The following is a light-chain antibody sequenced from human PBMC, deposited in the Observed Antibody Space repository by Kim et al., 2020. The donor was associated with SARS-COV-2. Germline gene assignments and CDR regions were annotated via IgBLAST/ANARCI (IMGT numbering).Light chain of an antibody. J-gene: IGLJ2*01. CDR2: GKN. CDR3: MSRGTSGAVV. CDR1: SLRSYY. Sequence: SSELTQDPAVSVALGQTVRITCRGDSLRSYYATWYQQKAGQAPALVVYGKNNRPSGIPDRFSGSSSENTASLTITGAQADDEADYYCMSRGTSGAVVFGGGTQLTVL. V-gene: IGLV3-19*01.